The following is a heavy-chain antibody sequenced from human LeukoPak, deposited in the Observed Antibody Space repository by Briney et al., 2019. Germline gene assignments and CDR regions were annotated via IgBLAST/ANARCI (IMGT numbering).Heavy chain of an antibody. CDR2: ISAYKGNT. Sequence: ASLKVSCVASVYSFISYGISGVRQAPGRGGWWGGWISAYKGNTNYEQKLQGRVNMTTDTSTSTAYMEMSSLRSADTPVYYCVRDQNSDFWSGYYPYYYYYMDVWGKGPTVTVSS. D-gene: IGHD3-3*01. CDR1: VYSFISYG. J-gene: IGHJ6*03. CDR3: VRDQNSDFWSGYYPYYYYYMDV. V-gene: IGHV1-18*01.